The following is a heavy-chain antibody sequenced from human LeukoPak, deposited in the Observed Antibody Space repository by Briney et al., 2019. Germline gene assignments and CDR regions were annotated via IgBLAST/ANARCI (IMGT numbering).Heavy chain of an antibody. CDR1: GLTFSTYV. V-gene: IGHV3-64D*06. Sequence: GGSLRLSCSVSGLTFSTYVMHWVRQAPGKGLEYVSAISSNGDNTYYADSVKGRYTISRDNSKNTLYLQMSSLRADDTAVYYCVRGTGYWGQGTLVTVSS. J-gene: IGHJ4*02. CDR2: ISSNGDNT. CDR3: VRGTGY.